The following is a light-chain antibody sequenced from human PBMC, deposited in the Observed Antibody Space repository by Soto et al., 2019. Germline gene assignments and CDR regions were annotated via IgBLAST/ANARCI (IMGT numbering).Light chain of an antibody. CDR2: LGS. V-gene: IGKV2-28*01. Sequence: DIVMTQSPLSLPVTPLYPASISCXSSHILLHSNGYNYLDWYLQKPGQSPQLLIYLGSNRASGVPDRFSGSGSGTDFTLKISRVEAEDVGVYYCMQPLQSWTFGQGTKV. J-gene: IGKJ1*01. CDR3: MQPLQSWT. CDR1: HILLHSNGYNY.